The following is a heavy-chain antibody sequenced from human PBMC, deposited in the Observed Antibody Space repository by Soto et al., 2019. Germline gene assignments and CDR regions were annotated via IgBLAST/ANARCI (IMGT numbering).Heavy chain of an antibody. CDR3: ARGPRGQAFDI. V-gene: IGHV4-34*01. J-gene: IGHJ3*02. Sequence: QVQLQQWGAGLLKPSETLSLTCAVYGGSFSGYYWSWIRQPPGKGLEWIGEINHSGSTNYNPSLKGRVTISVDTSKNQFSLKLSSVTAADTAVYYCARGPRGQAFDIWGQGTMVTVSS. CDR2: INHSGST. CDR1: GGSFSGYY.